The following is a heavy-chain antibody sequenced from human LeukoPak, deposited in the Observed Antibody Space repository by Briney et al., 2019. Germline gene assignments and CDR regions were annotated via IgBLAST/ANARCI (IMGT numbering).Heavy chain of an antibody. CDR2: IRYDGSNK. Sequence: GGSLRLSCAASGFTFSTYGMHWVRQAPGKGLEWVAFIRYDGSNKYYADSVKGRFTISRDNSKDTLFLQLNNLRAEDTSVYYCAKTAGNYGDYSPFDYWGQGTLVTVSS. CDR3: AKTAGNYGDYSPFDY. D-gene: IGHD4-17*01. CDR1: GFTFSTYG. V-gene: IGHV3-30*02. J-gene: IGHJ4*02.